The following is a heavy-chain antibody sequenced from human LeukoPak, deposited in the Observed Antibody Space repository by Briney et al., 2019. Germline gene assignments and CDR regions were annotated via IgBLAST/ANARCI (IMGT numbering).Heavy chain of an antibody. J-gene: IGHJ4*02. Sequence: SETLSLTCAVYGGSFSGYYWSWIRQPPGKGLEWIGEINHSGSTNYNPSLKSRVTISVDTSKNQFSLKLSSVTAADTAVYYCARDHGSGSYYSFDYWGQGTLVTVSS. CDR2: INHSGST. CDR3: ARDHGSGSYYSFDY. V-gene: IGHV4-34*01. D-gene: IGHD3-10*01. CDR1: GGSFSGYY.